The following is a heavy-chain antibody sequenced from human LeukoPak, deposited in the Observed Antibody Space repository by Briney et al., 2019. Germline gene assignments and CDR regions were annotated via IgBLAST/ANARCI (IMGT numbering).Heavy chain of an antibody. CDR2: ISAYNGNT. Sequence: GASVKVSCNASGYTFTSYGISWVRQAPGQGLEWMGWISAYNGNTNYAQKLQGRVTMTTDTSTSTAYMELRSLRSDDTAVYYCARVGLIQLWGNSNDYWGQGTLVTVSS. CDR3: ARVGLIQLWGNSNDY. CDR1: GYTFTSYG. J-gene: IGHJ4*02. D-gene: IGHD5-18*01. V-gene: IGHV1-18*01.